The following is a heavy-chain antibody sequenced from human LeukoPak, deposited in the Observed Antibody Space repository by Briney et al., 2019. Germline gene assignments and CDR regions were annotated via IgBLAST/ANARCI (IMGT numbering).Heavy chain of an antibody. V-gene: IGHV1-8*01. J-gene: IGHJ6*02. CDR3: ASPEDRCSGGSCYQPLYYYGMDV. D-gene: IGHD2-15*01. Sequence: ASVKVSCKASGYTLTSYDINWVRQATGQGLEWMGWMNPNSGNTGYAQKFQGRVTMTRDTSISTAYMELSRLRSDDTAVYYCASPEDRCSGGSCYQPLYYYGMDVWGQGTTVTVSS. CDR2: MNPNSGNT. CDR1: GYTLTSYD.